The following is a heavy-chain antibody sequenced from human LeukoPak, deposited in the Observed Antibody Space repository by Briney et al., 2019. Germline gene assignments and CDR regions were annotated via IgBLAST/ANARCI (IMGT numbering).Heavy chain of an antibody. CDR1: GFTFSSYW. V-gene: IGHV3-7*01. CDR3: ARDLYEVRGVISYGMDV. J-gene: IGHJ6*02. CDR2: IKQDGSEE. D-gene: IGHD3-10*01. Sequence: PGGSLRLSCATSGFTFSSYWMSWVRQAPGKGLEWVANIKQDGSEEYYVDSVKGRFTISRDNAKNSLYLQMNSLRAEDTAVYYCARDLYEVRGVISYGMDVWGQGTTVTVSS.